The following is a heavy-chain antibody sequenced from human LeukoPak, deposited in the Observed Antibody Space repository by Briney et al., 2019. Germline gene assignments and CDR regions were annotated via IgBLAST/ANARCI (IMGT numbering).Heavy chain of an antibody. CDR1: GVNVTQYT. V-gene: IGHV3-21*01. CDR2: TSSSGRYI. J-gene: IGHJ4*02. CDR3: AKDRDDNNAYYFDF. Sequence: GSLRLSCAASGVNVTQYTMTWVRQVPGKGLEWVSSTSSSGRYIYYSDSVKGRFTVSRDDATNSLSLQMNNLRAGDTAVYYCAKDRDDNNAYYFDFWGQGTLVTVSS. D-gene: IGHD1-1*01.